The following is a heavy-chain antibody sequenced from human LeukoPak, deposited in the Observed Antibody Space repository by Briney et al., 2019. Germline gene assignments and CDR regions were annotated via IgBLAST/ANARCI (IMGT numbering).Heavy chain of an antibody. CDR3: TTNEYYYYYMDV. D-gene: IGHD1-1*01. J-gene: IGHJ6*03. V-gene: IGHV3-15*01. CDR1: GFTLSNAW. CDR2: IKSKTDGGTT. Sequence: GGSLRLSCAASGFTLSNAWMSGVRQAPGRGREWVGRIKSKTDGGTTDYAAPVKGRFTISRDDSKNTLYLQMNSLKTEDTAVYYCTTNEYYYYYMDVWGKGTTVTVSS.